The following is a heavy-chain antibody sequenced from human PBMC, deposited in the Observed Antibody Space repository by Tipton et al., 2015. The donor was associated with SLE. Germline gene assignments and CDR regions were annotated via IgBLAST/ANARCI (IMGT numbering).Heavy chain of an antibody. D-gene: IGHD3-10*01. CDR2: IYYSGST. CDR3: ARGVRYGSGSYEFDY. J-gene: IGHJ4*02. Sequence: TLSLTCTVSGGSISSSSYYWGWIRQPPGKGLEWIGSIYYSGSTYYNPSLKSRVTISVDTSKNQFSLKLSSVTAADTAVYYCARGVRYGSGSYEFDYWGQGTPVTVSS. CDR1: GGSISSSSYY. V-gene: IGHV4-39*07.